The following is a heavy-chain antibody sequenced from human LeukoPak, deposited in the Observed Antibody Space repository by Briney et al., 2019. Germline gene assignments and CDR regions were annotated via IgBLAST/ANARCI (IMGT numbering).Heavy chain of an antibody. CDR2: INPNSGGT. D-gene: IGHD3-3*01. Sequence: ASVKVSCKASGYTFTGYYMHWVRQAPGQGLEWMGWINPNSGGTNYAQKFQGRVTMTRDTSISTAYTELSRLRSDDTAVCYCARDIGGIFGVVIGGLDYWGQGTLVTVSS. V-gene: IGHV1-2*02. CDR1: GYTFTGYY. CDR3: ARDIGGIFGVVIGGLDY. J-gene: IGHJ4*02.